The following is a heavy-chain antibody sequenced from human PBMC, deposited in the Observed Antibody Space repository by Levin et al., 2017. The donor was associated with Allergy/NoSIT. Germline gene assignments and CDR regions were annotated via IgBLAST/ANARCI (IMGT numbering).Heavy chain of an antibody. V-gene: IGHV3-23*01. CDR3: AKVYATGWSYFDY. CDR2: FSNNGDTT. J-gene: IGHJ4*02. Sequence: HPGGSLRLSCEASGFTFSNYAMSWVRQAPGKGLEWVSGFSNNGDTTYYADSVEGRLTISRDNSKNTLYLQMNDLRAEDTAIYYCAKVYATGWSYFDYWGQGTLVTVSS. CDR1: GFTFSNYA. D-gene: IGHD6-19*01.